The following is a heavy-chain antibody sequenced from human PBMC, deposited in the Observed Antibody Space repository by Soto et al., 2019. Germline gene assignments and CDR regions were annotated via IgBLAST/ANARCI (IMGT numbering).Heavy chain of an antibody. CDR2: IKGDGITT. Sequence: EVQLVDSGGGLVQPGGSLRLSCAASGFTFSSYWIHWVRQAPGEGLVWGSRIKGDGITTNYADSVKGRFTISRDYAKKTVFRQMTSLTAEDTAVYYCARGAFGAYYLDYWGQGTLVTVSS. V-gene: IGHV3-74*01. J-gene: IGHJ4*02. D-gene: IGHD3-3*01. CDR1: GFTFSSYW. CDR3: ARGAFGAYYLDY.